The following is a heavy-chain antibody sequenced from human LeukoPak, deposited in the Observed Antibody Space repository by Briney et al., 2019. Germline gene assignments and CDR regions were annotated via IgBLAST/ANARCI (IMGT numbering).Heavy chain of an antibody. Sequence: SETLSLTCTVSGGSISSYYWSWLRQPPGKGLEWIGYIYYSGSTNYKPSLKRRVTISVDTSKNQFSLKLGSVTAADTAVYYCAKDIGATDYTPEAFDIWGQGTMVTVSS. CDR2: IYYSGST. CDR3: AKDIGATDYTPEAFDI. CDR1: GGSISSYY. V-gene: IGHV4-59*01. J-gene: IGHJ3*02. D-gene: IGHD4-11*01.